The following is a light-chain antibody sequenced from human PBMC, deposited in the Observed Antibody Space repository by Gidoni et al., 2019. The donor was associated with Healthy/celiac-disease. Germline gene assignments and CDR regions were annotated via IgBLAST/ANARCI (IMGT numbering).Light chain of an antibody. CDR2: DNR. V-gene: IGLV1-40*01. CDR3: QSYDSSLSGYV. Sequence: SLLTQPPSVSGTPGQRVTISCTGSSPNIGAGYDLPWYQQLPGTPPNLLIYDNRNRPSGVPDRFSGSKSGTSASLAITGLQAEDEADYYCQSYDSSLSGYVFGTGTKVTVL. J-gene: IGLJ1*01. CDR1: SPNIGAGYD.